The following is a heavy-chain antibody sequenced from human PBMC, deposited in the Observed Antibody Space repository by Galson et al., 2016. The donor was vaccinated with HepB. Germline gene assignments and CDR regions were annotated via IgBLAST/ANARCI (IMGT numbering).Heavy chain of an antibody. J-gene: IGHJ4*02. CDR3: AIASPAFDF. CDR1: GDSISRSTYY. V-gene: IGHV4-39*01. Sequence: SETLSLTCTVSGDSISRSTYYWGWVRQPPGKGLEWIGSIYYSGRTYYNPSLKSRVTISVDTSKKQFSLKVSSVTAGDTAVYYCAIASPAFDFWCQGTLVTVSA. D-gene: IGHD3-3*02. CDR2: IYYSGRT.